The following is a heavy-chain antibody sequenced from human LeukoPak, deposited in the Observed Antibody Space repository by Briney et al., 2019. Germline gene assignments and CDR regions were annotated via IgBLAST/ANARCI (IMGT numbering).Heavy chain of an antibody. CDR3: ARDLEAVATNNWFDP. CDR2: INPNSGGT. D-gene: IGHD5-12*01. V-gene: IGHV1-2*02. J-gene: IGHJ5*02. CDR1: GYTFTGYY. Sequence: GASVKVSCKASGYTFTGYYMHWVRQAPGQGVEWMGWINPNSGGTNYAQKLQGRVTMTRDTSISTAYMELSRLRSDDTAVYYCARDLEAVATNNWFDPWGQGTLVTVSS.